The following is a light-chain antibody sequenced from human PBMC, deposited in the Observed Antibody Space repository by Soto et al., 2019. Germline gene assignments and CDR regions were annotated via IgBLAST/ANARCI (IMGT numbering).Light chain of an antibody. V-gene: IGLV1-40*01. CDR3: QSYDSSLSGYV. CDR1: SSNIGAGYD. J-gene: IGLJ1*01. CDR2: GNS. Sequence: QSALTQPPSVSGAPGQRVTISCTGSSSNIGAGYDVHWYQQLPGTAPKLLIYGNSNRPSGVPDRFSGSKSGTSASPAITGLQAEEEADYYCQSYDSSLSGYVFGTGTKVTVL.